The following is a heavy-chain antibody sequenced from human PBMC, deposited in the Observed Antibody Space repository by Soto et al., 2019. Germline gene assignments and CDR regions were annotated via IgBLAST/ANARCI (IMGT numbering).Heavy chain of an antibody. CDR2: INHSGST. V-gene: IGHV4-34*01. CDR1: GGSFSGYY. D-gene: IGHD2-15*01. J-gene: IGHJ6*03. CDR3: ARGVGATLYYYYYYYMDV. Sequence: SETLSLTCAVYGGSFSGYYWSWIRQPPGKGLEWIGEINHSGSTNYNPSLKSRVTISVDTSKNQFSLKLSSVTAADTAVYYCARGVGATLYYYYYYYMDVWGKGTTVTVSS.